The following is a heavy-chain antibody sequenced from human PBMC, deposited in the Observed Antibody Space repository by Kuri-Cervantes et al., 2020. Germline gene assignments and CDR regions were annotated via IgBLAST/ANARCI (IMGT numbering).Heavy chain of an antibody. CDR1: GYTFTNYD. Sequence: ASVKVSCKASGYTFTNYDINWVRQAPGQGLEWMGWINPNSGGTNYAQKFQGRVTMTRDTSISTAYMELSRLRSDDTAVYYCARDGGLQLASFDPWGQGTLVTVSS. CDR2: INPNSGGT. J-gene: IGHJ5*02. V-gene: IGHV1-2*02. D-gene: IGHD6-13*01. CDR3: ARDGGLQLASFDP.